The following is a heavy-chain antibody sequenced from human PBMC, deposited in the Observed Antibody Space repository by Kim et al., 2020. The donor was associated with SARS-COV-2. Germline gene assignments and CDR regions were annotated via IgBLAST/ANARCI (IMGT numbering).Heavy chain of an antibody. V-gene: IGHV3-33*06. CDR2: ISYDGSNK. J-gene: IGHJ4*02. CDR3: AKDLARIAVAGDY. Sequence: GGSLRLSCAASGFTFSSYAMHWVRQAPGKGLEWVAVISYDGSNKYYADSVKGRFTISRDNSKNTLYLQMNSLRAEDTAVYYFAKDLARIAVAGDYWGQGTLVTVSS. D-gene: IGHD6-19*01. CDR1: GFTFSSYA.